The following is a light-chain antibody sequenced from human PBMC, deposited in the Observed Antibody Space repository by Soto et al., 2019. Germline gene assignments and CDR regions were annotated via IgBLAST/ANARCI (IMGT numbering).Light chain of an antibody. CDR2: GAS. Sequence: EIVITQSPATRSVSPRDTSTFPCSASQYVSNKVAWYQQKPGQTPSLLIFGASTRATGVPARFSGSGSGTEFTLSISSLQSEDFAVYYCKQYKEWPPFTFGQGTRLEIK. J-gene: IGKJ5*01. V-gene: IGKV3-15*01. CDR1: QYVSNK. CDR3: KQYKEWPPFT.